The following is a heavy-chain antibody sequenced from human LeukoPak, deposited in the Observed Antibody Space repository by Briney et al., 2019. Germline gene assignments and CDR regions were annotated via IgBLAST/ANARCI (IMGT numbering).Heavy chain of an antibody. CDR1: GYSVSSGYY. Sequence: SETLSLTCAVSGYSVSSGYYWGWIRQHPGKGLEWIGTIYHNGNTYYNPSLKSRVTISVDTSKNQFSLKLSSVTAADTAVYYCARVRYNYGDSDYWGQGTLVTVSS. CDR2: IYHNGNT. D-gene: IGHD5-18*01. J-gene: IGHJ4*02. V-gene: IGHV4-38-2*01. CDR3: ARVRYNYGDSDY.